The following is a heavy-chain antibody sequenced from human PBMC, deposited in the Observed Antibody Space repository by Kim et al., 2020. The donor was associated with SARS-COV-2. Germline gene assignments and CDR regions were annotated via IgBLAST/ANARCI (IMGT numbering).Heavy chain of an antibody. D-gene: IGHD5-18*01. CDR2: IYPGDSDT. J-gene: IGHJ6*02. Sequence: GESLKISCKGSGYSFTSYWIGWVRQMPGKGLEWMGIIYPGDSDTRYSPSFQGQVTISADKSISTAYLQWSSLKASDTAMYYCARHWDSYGYSYYYYGMDVWGQGTTVTVSS. CDR3: ARHWDSYGYSYYYYGMDV. CDR1: GYSFTSYW. V-gene: IGHV5-51*01.